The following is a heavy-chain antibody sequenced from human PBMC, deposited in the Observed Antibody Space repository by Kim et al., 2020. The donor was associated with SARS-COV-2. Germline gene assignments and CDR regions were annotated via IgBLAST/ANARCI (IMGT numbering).Heavy chain of an antibody. CDR1: GFTFSSYA. CDR2: ISGSGGST. V-gene: IGHV3-23*01. Sequence: GGSLRLSCGASGFTFSSYAMSWVRQAPGKGLEWVSAISGSGGSTYYADSVKGRFTISRDNSKNTLYLQMNSLRAEDTAVYYCATEGTPRTRYYYGSGSYYNDYYYYGMDVWGQGTTVTVSS. J-gene: IGHJ6*02. D-gene: IGHD3-10*01. CDR3: ATEGTPRTRYYYGSGSYYNDYYYYGMDV.